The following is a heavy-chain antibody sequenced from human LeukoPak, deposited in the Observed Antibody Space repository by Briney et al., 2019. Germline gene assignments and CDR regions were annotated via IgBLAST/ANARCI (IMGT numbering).Heavy chain of an antibody. D-gene: IGHD2-2*01. CDR2: INHSGST. Sequence: SETLSLTCAVCGGSFSGYYWSWIRQPPGKGLEWIGEINHSGSTNYNPSLKSRVTISVDTSKNQFSLKLSSVTAADTAVYYCASACSTSCYDYWGQGTLVTVSS. J-gene: IGHJ4*02. CDR1: GGSFSGYY. CDR3: ASACSTSCYDY. V-gene: IGHV4-34*01.